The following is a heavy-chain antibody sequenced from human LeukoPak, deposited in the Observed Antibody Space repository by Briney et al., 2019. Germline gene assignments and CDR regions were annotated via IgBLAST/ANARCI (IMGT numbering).Heavy chain of an antibody. D-gene: IGHD6-19*01. V-gene: IGHV1-24*01. J-gene: IGHJ4*02. Sequence: GASVKVSCKVSGFTLSELSIHWVRQAPGKGLEWMGGFNREDVKTIYAQKFQGRVTMTEDTSTDITYMEMSSLRSEDTAVYYCARGFGIAVAIDYWGQGTLVTVSS. CDR2: FNREDVKT. CDR3: ARGFGIAVAIDY. CDR1: GFTLSELS.